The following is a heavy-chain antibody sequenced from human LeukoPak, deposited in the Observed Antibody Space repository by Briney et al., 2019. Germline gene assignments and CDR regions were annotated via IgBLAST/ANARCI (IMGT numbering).Heavy chain of an antibody. CDR2: ISSSSTYI. CDR3: ARSGSSLYYYTLDV. D-gene: IGHD6-6*01. J-gene: IGHJ6*02. CDR1: GFAFSTYT. V-gene: IGHV3-21*01. Sequence: GGSLRLSCAASGFAFSTYTMNWIRQGPGKGLEWVSSISSSSTYIYYADSVRGRFTVSRDNAKNSLYLQMSSLRAEDTAVYYCARSGSSLYYYTLDVWGQGTTVAFSS.